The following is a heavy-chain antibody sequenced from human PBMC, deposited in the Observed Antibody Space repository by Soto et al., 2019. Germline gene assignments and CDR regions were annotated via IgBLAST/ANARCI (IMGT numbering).Heavy chain of an antibody. Sequence: GGSLRLSCAASGFTFSDFAMHWVRQAPGKGLEYVSGISSNGGNTYYAEPVKGRFTISRDNSKNTLYLQMGSLRPEDMAVYYCARGRDSSDAGFTMEVWGQGTMVTVSS. V-gene: IGHV3-64*02. CDR1: GFTFSDFA. CDR3: ARGRDSSDAGFTMEV. CDR2: ISSNGGNT. J-gene: IGHJ6*02. D-gene: IGHD6-19*01.